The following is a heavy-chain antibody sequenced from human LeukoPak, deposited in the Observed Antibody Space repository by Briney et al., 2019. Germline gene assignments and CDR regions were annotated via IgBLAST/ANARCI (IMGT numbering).Heavy chain of an antibody. V-gene: IGHV3-23*01. CDR3: ARDPRSNIVVVTAARPGWYFDL. Sequence: PGGSLRLSCAASGFTFSSYAMSWVRQAPGKGLEWLSAITGSGGSTYYTDSVKGRFTISRDNSEDTLYLQMNSLRAEDTAVYYCARDPRSNIVVVTAARPGWYFDLWGRGTLVTVSS. J-gene: IGHJ2*01. CDR1: GFTFSSYA. D-gene: IGHD2-21*02. CDR2: ITGSGGST.